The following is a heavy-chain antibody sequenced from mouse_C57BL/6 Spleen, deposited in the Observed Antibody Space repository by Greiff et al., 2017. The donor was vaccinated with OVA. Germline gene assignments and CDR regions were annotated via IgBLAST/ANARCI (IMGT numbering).Heavy chain of an antibody. D-gene: IGHD1-1*01. CDR2: ISYDGSN. V-gene: IGHV3-6*01. CDR3: ARESVVPLDY. CDR1: GYSITSGYY. Sequence: ESGPGLVKPSQSLSLTCSVTGYSITSGYYWNWIRQFPGNKLEWMGYISYDGSNNYNPSLKNRISITRDTSKNQFFLKLNSVTTEDTATYYCARESVVPLDYWGQGTTLTVSS. J-gene: IGHJ2*01.